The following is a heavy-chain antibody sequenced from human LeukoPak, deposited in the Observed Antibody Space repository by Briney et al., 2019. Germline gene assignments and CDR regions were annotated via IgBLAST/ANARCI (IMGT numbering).Heavy chain of an antibody. V-gene: IGHV3-7*01. D-gene: IGHD3-10*01. J-gene: IGHJ4*02. Sequence: PGGSLRLSCAASGFTFSNHWMSWVRQAPGKGLEWVANMNQDGSEKYYVDSVKGRLTISRDNADNSLFLQMNSLRAEDTALYYCVRSYVARGLLTEDYWGQGTLVTVSS. CDR1: GFTFSNHW. CDR3: VRSYVARGLLTEDY. CDR2: MNQDGSEK.